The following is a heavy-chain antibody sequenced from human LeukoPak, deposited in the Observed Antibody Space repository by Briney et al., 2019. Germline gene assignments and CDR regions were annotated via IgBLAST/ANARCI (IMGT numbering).Heavy chain of an antibody. CDR1: GFTFDDYA. J-gene: IGHJ4*02. Sequence: PGGSLRLSCAASGFTFDDYAMHWVRQAPGKGLECVSGISWNSGSIGYADSVKGRFTISRDNAKNSLYLQMNSLRAEDMALYYCAKGSSGWYDGAYYFDYWGQGTLVTVSS. V-gene: IGHV3-9*03. CDR2: ISWNSGSI. CDR3: AKGSSGWYDGAYYFDY. D-gene: IGHD6-19*01.